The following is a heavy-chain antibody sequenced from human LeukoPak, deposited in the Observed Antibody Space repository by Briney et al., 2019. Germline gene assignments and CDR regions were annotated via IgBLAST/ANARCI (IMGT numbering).Heavy chain of an antibody. CDR3: ARVCGYSYGLRVVPSRGFDP. CDR1: GGSFSGYY. Sequence: SETLSLTCAVYGGSFSGYYWSWIRQPPGKGLEWIGEINHSGSTNYNPSLKSRVTISVDTSKNQFSLKLSSVTAADTAVYYCARVCGYSYGLRVVPSRGFDPWGQGTLVTVSS. J-gene: IGHJ5*02. V-gene: IGHV4-34*01. D-gene: IGHD5-18*01. CDR2: INHSGST.